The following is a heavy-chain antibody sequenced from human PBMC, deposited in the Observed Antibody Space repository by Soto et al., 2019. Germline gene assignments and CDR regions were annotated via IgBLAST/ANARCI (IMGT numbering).Heavy chain of an antibody. CDR3: ARIYRDGYPSGDY. D-gene: IGHD5-12*01. J-gene: IGHJ4*02. Sequence: EVQLVESGGGLVQPGGSLRLSCAASGFTVSSNYMSWVRQAPGKGLEWVSVIYSGGSTYYADSVKGRFTISRDNSKNTLYLQMNSLRAEDTAVYYCARIYRDGYPSGDYWGQGTLVTVSS. V-gene: IGHV3-66*01. CDR2: IYSGGST. CDR1: GFTVSSNY.